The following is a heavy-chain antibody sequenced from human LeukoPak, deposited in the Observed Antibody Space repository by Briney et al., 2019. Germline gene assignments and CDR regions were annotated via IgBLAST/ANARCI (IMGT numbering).Heavy chain of an antibody. CDR3: ARHPLYCSSTSCYGWFDP. D-gene: IGHD2-2*01. Sequence: SETLSLTCAVYGGSFSGYYWSWIRQPPGKGLEWIGEINHSGSTNYNPSLKSRVTISVDTSKNQFSLKLSSVTAADTAVYYCARHPLYCSSTSCYGWFDPWGQGTLVTVSS. CDR1: GGSFSGYY. V-gene: IGHV4-34*01. CDR2: INHSGST. J-gene: IGHJ5*02.